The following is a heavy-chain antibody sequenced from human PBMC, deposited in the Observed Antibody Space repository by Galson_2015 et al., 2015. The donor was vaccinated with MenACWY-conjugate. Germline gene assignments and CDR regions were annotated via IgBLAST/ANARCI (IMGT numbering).Heavy chain of an antibody. CDR3: AKNAVRGVGRCYNMDV. CDR2: ISYDGSTT. V-gene: IGHV3-30*18. D-gene: IGHD3-10*01. J-gene: IGHJ6*03. CDR1: GFSFSSFV. Sequence: SLRLSCAASGFSFSSFVMHWVRQAPGKGLEWVSIISYDGSTTYYADSVKGRFTISRDNSKNTLYLQTNSLRAEDTAVYYCAKNAVRGVGRCYNMDVWGNGTTVTVSS.